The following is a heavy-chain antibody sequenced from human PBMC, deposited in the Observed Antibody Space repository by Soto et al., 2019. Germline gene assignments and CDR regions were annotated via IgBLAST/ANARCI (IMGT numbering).Heavy chain of an antibody. J-gene: IGHJ4*02. D-gene: IGHD2-2*01. CDR3: ARFVRHQLPTIDF. CDR1: GYTFTSYD. CDR2: MNPESTNT. Sequence: QVQLVQSGAEVKKPGASVRVSCKASGYTFTSYDINWVRQATGQGLEWMGWMNPESTNTGYAQKFQGRVTMTRDTSISTAYMELSSLRSEDTAVYYWARFVRHQLPTIDFWGQGTLVTVSS. V-gene: IGHV1-8*01.